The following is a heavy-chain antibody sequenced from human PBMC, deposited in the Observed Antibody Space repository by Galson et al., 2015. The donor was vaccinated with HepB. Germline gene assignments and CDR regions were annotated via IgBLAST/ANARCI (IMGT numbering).Heavy chain of an antibody. CDR2: IWYDGSTK. CDR3: ARDLSDY. J-gene: IGHJ4*02. V-gene: IGHV3-33*01. Sequence: SLRLSCAASGFTFRNYGMHWVRQAPGRGLEWVALIWYDGSTKDYADSVKGRFTISRDNSKNTLYLQMNSLRADDTAVYYCARDLSDYWGQGTMVTVSS. CDR1: GFTFRNYG.